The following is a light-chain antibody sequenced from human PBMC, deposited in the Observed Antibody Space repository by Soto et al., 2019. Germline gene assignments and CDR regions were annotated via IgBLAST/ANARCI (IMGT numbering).Light chain of an antibody. CDR1: QSVSGN. J-gene: IGKJ1*01. V-gene: IGKV3-15*01. Sequence: EIVMTQSPATLSVSPGARATLSCRASQSVSGNLAWYQQKPGQAPRLLIYGASTRATGIPARFSGSGSGTEFTLTISSLQSEDFAVYYCQQYNNWPPLTFGQGTKVEIK. CDR2: GAS. CDR3: QQYNNWPPLT.